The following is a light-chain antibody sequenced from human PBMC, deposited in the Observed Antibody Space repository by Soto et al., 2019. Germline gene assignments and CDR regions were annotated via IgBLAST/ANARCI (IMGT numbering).Light chain of an antibody. Sequence: QSVLTQPASVFGSPGQSITFSCTGTSSDVGGYDYVSWYQHHAGKTPKLMIYDVTKRPSGVPDRFSGSKSGSTASLTISGLQADDEAGYYCCSYADKYPYVFGTGTKVTVL. CDR3: CSYADKYPYV. CDR2: DVT. CDR1: SSDVGGYDY. V-gene: IGLV2-11*01. J-gene: IGLJ1*01.